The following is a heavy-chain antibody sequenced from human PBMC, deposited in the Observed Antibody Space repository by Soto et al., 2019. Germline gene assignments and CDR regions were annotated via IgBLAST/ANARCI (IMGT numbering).Heavy chain of an antibody. CDR1: GFTFSDYY. CDR3: ASWLVVAAKGDAFDI. D-gene: IGHD2-15*01. CDR2: ISSSGSTI. V-gene: IGHV3-11*01. J-gene: IGHJ3*02. Sequence: PGGSPRLSCAASGFTFSDYYMSWIRQAPGKGLEWVSYISSSGSTIYYADSVKGRFTISRDNAKNSLYLQMNSLRAEDTAVYYCASWLVVAAKGDAFDIWGQGTMVTVSS.